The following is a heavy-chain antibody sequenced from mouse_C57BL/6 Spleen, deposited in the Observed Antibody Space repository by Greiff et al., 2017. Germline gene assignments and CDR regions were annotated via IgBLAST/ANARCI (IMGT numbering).Heavy chain of an antibody. D-gene: IGHD2-3*01. V-gene: IGHV5-9-1*02. CDR3: TRDRYDGYYAGFAY. CDR1: GFTFSSYA. Sequence: EVKLVESGEGLVKPGGSLKLSCAASGFTFSSYAMSWVRQTPEKRLEWVAYISSGGDYIYYADTAKGRFTISRDNARNTLYLQMSSLNSEDTAMYYCTRDRYDGYYAGFAYWGQGTLVTVSA. CDR2: ISSGGDYI. J-gene: IGHJ3*01.